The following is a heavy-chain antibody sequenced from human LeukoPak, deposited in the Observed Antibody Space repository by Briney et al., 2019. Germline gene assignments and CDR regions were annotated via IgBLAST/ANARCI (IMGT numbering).Heavy chain of an antibody. D-gene: IGHD3-22*01. V-gene: IGHV4-59*01. J-gene: IGHJ3*02. CDR3: ARDWGERGIDDYYDSSGYYQRSDAFDI. Sequence: SETLSLTCTVSGGSISSYYWSWIRQPPGKGREWIGYIYYSGSTTYNPSLKSRVTISVDTSKNQGSLNLSSVTAAGTAEYYCARDWGERGIDDYYDSSGYYQRSDAFDIWGQGTMVTVSS. CDR1: GGSISSYY. CDR2: IYYSGST.